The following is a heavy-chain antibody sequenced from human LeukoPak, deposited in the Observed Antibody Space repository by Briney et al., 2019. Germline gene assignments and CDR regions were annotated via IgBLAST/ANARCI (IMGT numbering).Heavy chain of an antibody. J-gene: IGHJ5*02. D-gene: IGHD3-10*01. V-gene: IGHV5-51*01. Sequence: GESLKISCKASGYSFTKYWIGWVRQMPGKGLEWMAIIYPASSDTRYSASFQGQVTISADTSITTAYLQWSSLTASDTAMYYCARERESGSSWFDPWGQGTLVTVSS. CDR3: ARERESGSSWFDP. CDR2: IYPASSDT. CDR1: GYSFTKYW.